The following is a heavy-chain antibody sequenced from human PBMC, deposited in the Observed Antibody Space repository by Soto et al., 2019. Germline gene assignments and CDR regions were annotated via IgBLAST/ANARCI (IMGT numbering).Heavy chain of an antibody. D-gene: IGHD6-13*01. CDR3: ARAAAGTFSYYYYGMGG. CDR1: GYSFTSYW. J-gene: IGHJ6*02. CDR2: IYPGDSDT. Sequence: GESLKISCKGSGYSFTSYWIGWVRQMPGKGLEWMGIIYPGDSDTRYSPSFQGQVTISADKSISTAYLQWSSLKASDTAMYYCARAAAGTFSYYYYGMGGWGQGTTVTVSS. V-gene: IGHV5-51*01.